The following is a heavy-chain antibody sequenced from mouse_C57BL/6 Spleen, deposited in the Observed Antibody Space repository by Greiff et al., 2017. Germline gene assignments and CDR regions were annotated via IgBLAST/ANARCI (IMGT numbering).Heavy chain of an antibody. CDR1: GYTFTDYY. CDR2: INPYNGGT. V-gene: IGHV1-19*01. J-gene: IGHJ3*01. CDR3: SRSDGSSLAWFAY. Sequence: EVQLQQSGPVLVKPGASVKMSCKASGYTFTDYYMNWVKQSHGKSLEWIGVINPYNGGTSYNQKFKGKATLTVDKSSSTAYMELNSLTSEESAVYYCSRSDGSSLAWFAYWGQGTLVTVSA. D-gene: IGHD1-1*01.